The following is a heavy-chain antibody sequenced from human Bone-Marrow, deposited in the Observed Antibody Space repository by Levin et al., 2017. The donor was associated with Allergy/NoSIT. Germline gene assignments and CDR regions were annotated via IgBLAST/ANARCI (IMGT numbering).Heavy chain of an antibody. V-gene: IGHV3-21*01. D-gene: IGHD4-17*01. CDR3: ARGHGDYSSNWFGP. CDR1: GFTFHNYG. Sequence: GSLRLSCAASGFTFHNYGMSWVRQAPGKGLEWVSSITSYSNYIEYADAVKGRFTISRDNAKSSLYLQMNSLRVEDTAVYYCARGHGDYSSNWFGPWGQGTLVTVSS. CDR2: ITSYSNYI. J-gene: IGHJ5*02.